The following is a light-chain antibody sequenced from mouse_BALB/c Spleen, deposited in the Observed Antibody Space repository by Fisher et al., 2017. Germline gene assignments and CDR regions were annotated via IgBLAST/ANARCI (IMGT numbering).Light chain of an antibody. CDR2: LTS. Sequence: IVMTQTPALMSASPGEKVTMTCSASSSVSYMYWYQQKPRSSPKPWIYLTSNLASGVPARFSGSGSGTSYSLTISSMEAEDAATYYCHQRSSYPFTFGSGTKLEIK. J-gene: IGKJ4*01. V-gene: IGKV4-68*01. CDR1: SSVSY. CDR3: HQRSSYPFT.